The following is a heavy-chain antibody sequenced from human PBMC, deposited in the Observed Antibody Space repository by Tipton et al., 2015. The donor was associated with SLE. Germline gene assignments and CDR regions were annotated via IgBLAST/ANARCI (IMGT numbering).Heavy chain of an antibody. CDR1: GPSLSSSTYD. J-gene: IGHJ4*02. V-gene: IGHV4-39*07. D-gene: IGHD2-15*01. CDR3: ATKERCRGGSCYHY. CDR2: IYITGNT. Sequence: TLSLTCTVSGPSLSSSTYDWGWIRQPPGKGLEWIGSIYITGNTHYTPSLQSRVTISVDTSKNQFSLQLSSVTAADTAVYYCATKERCRGGSCYHYWGQGTLVTVSS.